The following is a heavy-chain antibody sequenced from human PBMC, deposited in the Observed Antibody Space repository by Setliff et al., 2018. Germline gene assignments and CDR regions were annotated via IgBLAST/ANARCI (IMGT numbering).Heavy chain of an antibody. J-gene: IGHJ2*01. CDR2: FSGSNEYI. Sequence: SLRLSCVVSGVVFRNYHLNWVRQTPEKGLEWVSSFSGSNEYIKYADSVKGRFTISRDSAENAVYLQMNNLSAEDTAVYYCTRRSTSGCSGGACYQWYFDLWGRGTLVTVSS. D-gene: IGHD2-15*01. CDR1: GVVFRNYH. V-gene: IGHV3-21*01. CDR3: TRRSTSGCSGGACYQWYFDL.